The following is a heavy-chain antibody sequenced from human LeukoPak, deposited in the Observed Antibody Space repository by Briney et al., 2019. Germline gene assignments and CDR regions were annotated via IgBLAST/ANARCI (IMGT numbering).Heavy chain of an antibody. CDR3: ASNSTYYDILTGYYSLDAFDI. V-gene: IGHV4-4*07. Sequence: SETLSLTCTVSGGSISNYYWSWIRQPAGKGLEWIGRIYTIGSTIYNPSLKSRVSLSVDKSKNQFSLKLSSVTAADTAVYYCASNSTYYDILTGYYSLDAFDIWGQGTMVTVSS. CDR2: IYTIGST. D-gene: IGHD3-9*01. CDR1: GGSISNYY. J-gene: IGHJ3*02.